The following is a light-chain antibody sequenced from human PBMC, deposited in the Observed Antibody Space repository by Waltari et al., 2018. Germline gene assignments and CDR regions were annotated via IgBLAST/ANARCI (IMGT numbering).Light chain of an antibody. CDR2: DAS. CDR3: QQRANWPYT. CDR1: QTVRTY. V-gene: IGKV3-11*01. Sequence: EIMLTQSPATLSLSPGERATLSCSASQTVRTYLAWYQQKPGQAPRLLIFDASSRATGIPAKFSGSGSGTDFTLTVSNLEPEDFAVYYCQQRANWPYTFGQGTRVEI. J-gene: IGKJ2*01.